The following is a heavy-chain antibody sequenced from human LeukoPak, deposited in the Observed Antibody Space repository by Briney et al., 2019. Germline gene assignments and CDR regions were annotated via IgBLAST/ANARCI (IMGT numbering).Heavy chain of an antibody. J-gene: IGHJ4*02. D-gene: IGHD3-10*01. V-gene: IGHV7-4-1*02. CDR2: IDTTTANP. Sequence: ASVRVSCKASGYPFSAHFLNWGRQAPGQGVGSICNIDTTTANPRYAPDFTGRFVFSLDTSVSTAYLQITSLKADDTAAYYCVRGTPTPGMHYWGQGTQVTVSS. CDR3: VRGTPTPGMHY. CDR1: GYPFSAHF.